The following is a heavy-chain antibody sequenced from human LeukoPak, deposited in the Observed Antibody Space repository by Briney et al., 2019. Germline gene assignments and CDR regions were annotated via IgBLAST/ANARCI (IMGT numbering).Heavy chain of an antibody. Sequence: PGGSLRLSCAASGFTFSSYWMHWVRQAPGKGLVWVSRINSDGSSTSYADSVKGRFTISRDNSKNTLYLQMNSLRAEDTAVYYCAKDSGGLHASGSYYWRYFDYWGQGTLVTVSS. CDR3: AKDSGGLHASGSYYWRYFDY. V-gene: IGHV3-74*01. D-gene: IGHD3-10*01. J-gene: IGHJ4*02. CDR2: INSDGSST. CDR1: GFTFSSYW.